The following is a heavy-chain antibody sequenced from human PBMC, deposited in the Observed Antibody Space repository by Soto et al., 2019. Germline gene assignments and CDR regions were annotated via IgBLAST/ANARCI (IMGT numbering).Heavy chain of an antibody. Sequence: PGESLKISCKGSGYSFTSYWIGWVRQMPGKGLEWMGIIYPGDSDTRYSPSFQGQVTISADKSISTAYLQWSSLKASDTAMYYCARSPLGTIVGYYYGMDVWCQGTSVTVSS. D-gene: IGHD1-7*01. V-gene: IGHV5-51*01. CDR1: GYSFTSYW. J-gene: IGHJ6*02. CDR3: ARSPLGTIVGYYYGMDV. CDR2: IYPGDSDT.